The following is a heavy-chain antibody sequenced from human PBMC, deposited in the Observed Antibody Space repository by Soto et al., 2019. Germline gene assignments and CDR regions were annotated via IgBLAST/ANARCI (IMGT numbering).Heavy chain of an antibody. V-gene: IGHV3-48*02. Sequence: GGSLRLSCAVSGLTFSTYSMNWVRQAPGKGLEWVSYITGGGATVYYADSVKGRFTISRDNAKNSLYLQMNSLRDEDTAVYYSTTSGSHEHWGQGTLVTVSS. CDR3: TTSGSHEH. J-gene: IGHJ4*02. D-gene: IGHD2-15*01. CDR2: ITGGGATV. CDR1: GLTFSTYS.